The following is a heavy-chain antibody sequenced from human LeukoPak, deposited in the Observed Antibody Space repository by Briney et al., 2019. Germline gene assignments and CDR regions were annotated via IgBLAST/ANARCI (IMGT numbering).Heavy chain of an antibody. CDR1: GYTFTSYD. V-gene: IGHV1-8*01. CDR2: MNPNSGNT. D-gene: IGHD3-3*01. CDR3: ARGLELWTIFGVVIISYYYYYYMDV. J-gene: IGHJ6*03. Sequence: GASVKVSCKASGYTFTSYDINWVRQATGQGLEWMGWMNPNSGNTGYAQKFQGRVTMTRNTSISTAYMGLSSLRSEDTAVYYCARGLELWTIFGVVIISYYYYYYMDVWGKGTTVTVSS.